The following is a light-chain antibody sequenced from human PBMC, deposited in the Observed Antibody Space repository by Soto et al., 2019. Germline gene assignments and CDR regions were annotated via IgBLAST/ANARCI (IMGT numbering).Light chain of an antibody. CDR2: DVS. CDR3: SSYASSRTLV. CDR1: SSDVGGYNS. J-gene: IGLJ2*01. V-gene: IGLV2-14*01. Sequence: QSALTQPASVSGSPGQSITISCTGTSSDVGGYNSVSWYPQHPGKAPKLMIYDVSSRPSGVSNRFSGSKSGNTASLTISWLQAEDEADYYCSSYASSRTLVFGGGTKLTV.